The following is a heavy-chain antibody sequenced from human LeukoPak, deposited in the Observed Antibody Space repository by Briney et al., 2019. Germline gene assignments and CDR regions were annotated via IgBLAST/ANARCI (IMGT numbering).Heavy chain of an antibody. J-gene: IGHJ5*02. V-gene: IGHV4-4*07. CDR2: IYPSGST. D-gene: IGHD1-26*01. CDR3: ARAPTSTGGWHWFDP. CDR1: GGSISSYY. Sequence: SETLSLTCTVSGGSISSYYWSWIRQPAGKGLELIGRIYPSGSTNYNPSLKSRVTMSVNTSKNQFSLKLSSVTAADTAVYYCARAPTSTGGWHWFDPWGQGTLVTVSS.